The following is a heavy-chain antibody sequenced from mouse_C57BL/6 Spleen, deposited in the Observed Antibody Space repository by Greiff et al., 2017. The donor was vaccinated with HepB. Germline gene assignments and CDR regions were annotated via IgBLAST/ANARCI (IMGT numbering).Heavy chain of an antibody. CDR1: GYTFSSSW. Sequence: QVQLQQSGPELVKPGASVKISCKASGYTFSSSWMNWVKQRPGKGLEWIGRIYPGDGDTNYNGKFKGKATLTADKSSSTAYMQLSSLTSEDSAVCTCAEGAAQAIHAMGCWGPGTSVTVS. CDR2: IYPGDGDT. V-gene: IGHV1-82*01. CDR3: AEGAAQAIHAMGC. J-gene: IGHJ4*01. D-gene: IGHD3-2*02.